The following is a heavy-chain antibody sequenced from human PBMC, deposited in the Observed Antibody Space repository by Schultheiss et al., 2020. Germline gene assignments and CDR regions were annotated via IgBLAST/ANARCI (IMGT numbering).Heavy chain of an antibody. CDR3: ARTPSYYGSGNGEDGMDV. CDR1: GGSISSYY. CDR2: IYYSGST. D-gene: IGHD3-10*01. V-gene: IGHV4-59*08. J-gene: IGHJ6*02. Sequence: GSLRLSCTVSGGSISSYYWSWIRQPPGKGLEWIGYIYYSGSTNYNPSLKSRVTISVDTSKNQFSLKLSSVTAADTAVYYCARTPSYYGSGNGEDGMDVWGQGTTVTVSS.